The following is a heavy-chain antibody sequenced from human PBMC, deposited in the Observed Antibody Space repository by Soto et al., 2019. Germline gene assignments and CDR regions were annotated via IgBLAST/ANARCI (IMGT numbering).Heavy chain of an antibody. J-gene: IGHJ4*02. Sequence: SETLSLTCTVSGGSISSSSYYWGWIRQPPGKGLEWIGSIYYSGSTYYNPSLKSRVTISVDTSKNQFSLKLSSVTAADTAVYYCASDSISWYAVTQYFFDYWGQGTLVTVSS. CDR3: ASDSISWYAVTQYFFDY. CDR1: GGSISSSSYY. V-gene: IGHV4-39*01. CDR2: IYYSGST. D-gene: IGHD6-13*01.